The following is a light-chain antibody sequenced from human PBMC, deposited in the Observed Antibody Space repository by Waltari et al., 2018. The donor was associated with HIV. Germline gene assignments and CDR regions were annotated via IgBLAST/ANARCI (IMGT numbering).Light chain of an antibody. CDR3: SSYTSSSTLYV. CDR1: SSDVGGYHH. V-gene: IGLV2-14*01. Sequence: QSALTPPASVSGSPGPSVTISCTRTSSDVGGYHHVSRYQQHPGKAPKLIIYDVSKRPSGVSNRFSGSKSGNTASLTISGLQAEDEADYYCSSYTSSSTLYVFGTGTKVTVL. CDR2: DVS. J-gene: IGLJ1*01.